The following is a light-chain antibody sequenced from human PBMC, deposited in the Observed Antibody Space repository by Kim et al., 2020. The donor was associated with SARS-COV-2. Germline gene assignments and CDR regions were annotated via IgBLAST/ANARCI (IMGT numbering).Light chain of an antibody. CDR3: QQYKSYPWT. CDR2: KAS. J-gene: IGKJ1*01. Sequence: SASIGDRGPITRRGSRNIATWVAWYQQKPGEAPRLLIYKASNLKSGVPSRFSGSGSGTEFTLTTDSLQADDLATYYCQQYKSYPWTFGQGTKLEI. CDR1: RNIATW. V-gene: IGKV1-5*03.